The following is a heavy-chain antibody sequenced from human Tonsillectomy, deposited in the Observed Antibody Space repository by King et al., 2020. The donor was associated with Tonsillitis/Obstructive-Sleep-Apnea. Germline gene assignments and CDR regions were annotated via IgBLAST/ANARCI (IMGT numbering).Heavy chain of an antibody. CDR1: ASAFSTYS. V-gene: IGHV3-30*01. CDR2: ISYDGSTR. D-gene: IGHD3-3*01. Sequence: QLVQSGGGVVQPGGSLRLSCAASASAFSTYSMYWLRQAPGKGLEWVALISYDGSTRDNADSVKGRFTISRDNSKNTLYLQMNSLTIEDTAVYYCARGPLITIFGVSYWGQGTLVTVSS. CDR3: ARGPLITIFGVSY. J-gene: IGHJ4*02.